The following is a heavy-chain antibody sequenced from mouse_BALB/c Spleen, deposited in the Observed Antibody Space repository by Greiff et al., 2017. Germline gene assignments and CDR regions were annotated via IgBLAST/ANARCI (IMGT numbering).Heavy chain of an antibody. D-gene: IGHD1-1*01. J-gene: IGHJ2*01. CDR1: GFTFSSYT. V-gene: IGHV5-12-2*01. Sequence: EVKLMESGGGLVQPGGSLKLSCAASGFTFSSYTMSWVRQTPEKRLEWVAYISNGGGSTYYPDTVKGRFTISRDNAKNTLYLQMSSLKSEDTAMYDCARHYYYGSSLDYWGQGTTLTVSS. CDR3: ARHYYYGSSLDY. CDR2: ISNGGGST.